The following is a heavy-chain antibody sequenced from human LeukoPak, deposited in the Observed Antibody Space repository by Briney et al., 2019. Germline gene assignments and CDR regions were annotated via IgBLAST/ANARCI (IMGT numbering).Heavy chain of an antibody. Sequence: SETLSLTCTVSGDSISNYYWSWIRQPAGQGLEWIGRIYTSGSTNYNPSLKSRVTMSVDTSKNQFSLKLSSVTAADTAVYYCARGGPRITILDYWGQGTLVTVSS. CDR2: IYTSGST. D-gene: IGHD3-3*01. J-gene: IGHJ4*02. CDR3: ARGGPRITILDY. CDR1: GDSISNYY. V-gene: IGHV4-4*07.